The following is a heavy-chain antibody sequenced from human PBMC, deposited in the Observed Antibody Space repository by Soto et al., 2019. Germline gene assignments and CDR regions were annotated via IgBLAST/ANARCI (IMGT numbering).Heavy chain of an antibody. CDR3: ARGPSIVVVVAATPHWFDP. D-gene: IGHD2-15*01. V-gene: IGHV4-34*01. CDR2: INHSGST. J-gene: IGHJ5*02. Sequence: SETLSLTCAVYGGSFTGYYWSWIRQPPGKGLEWIGEINHSGSTNYNPSLKSRVTISVDTSKNQFSLKLSSVTAADTAVYYCARGPSIVVVVAATPHWFDPWGQGTLVTVSS. CDR1: GGSFTGYY.